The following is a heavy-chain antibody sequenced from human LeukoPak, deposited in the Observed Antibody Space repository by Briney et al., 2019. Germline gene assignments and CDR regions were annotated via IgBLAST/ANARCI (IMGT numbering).Heavy chain of an antibody. Sequence: GGSLRLSCAASGFTFSSYSMNWVRQAPGKGLEWVSSISSSSSYIYYADSVRGRFTISRDNAKNSLYLQMNSLRAEDTAVYYCARALLDAFDIWGQGTMATVSS. J-gene: IGHJ3*02. CDR1: GFTFSSYS. CDR3: ARALLDAFDI. V-gene: IGHV3-21*01. CDR2: ISSSSSYI.